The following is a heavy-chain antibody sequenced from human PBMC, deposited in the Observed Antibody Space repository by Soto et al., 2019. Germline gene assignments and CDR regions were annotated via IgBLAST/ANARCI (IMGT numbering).Heavy chain of an antibody. V-gene: IGHV1-18*01. CDR1: GYTFTSYG. D-gene: IGHD3-22*01. J-gene: IGHJ1*01. Sequence: ASVKVSCKASGYTFTSYGISWLRQTPGQGLEWMGWISAYNGNTNYAQKLQGRVTMTTDTSTSTAYMELRSLRSDDTAVYYCARELDYYDSSGMVFQHWGQGTLVTVSS. CDR3: ARELDYYDSSGMVFQH. CDR2: ISAYNGNT.